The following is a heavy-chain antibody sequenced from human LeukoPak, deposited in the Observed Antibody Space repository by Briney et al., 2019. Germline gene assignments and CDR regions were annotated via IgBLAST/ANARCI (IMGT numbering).Heavy chain of an antibody. D-gene: IGHD1-26*01. J-gene: IGHJ5*02. CDR2: IYYSGGT. CDR1: VGSISSGGYY. Sequence: SEALSLTCTVSVGSISSGGYYWSWIRQHPGKGLEWIGYIYYSGGTYYNPSLKSRVTIPVDTSKNQFSLKLSSVSAADTAVYYCARVWDWFDPWGQGTLVTVSS. CDR3: ARVWDWFDP. V-gene: IGHV4-31*03.